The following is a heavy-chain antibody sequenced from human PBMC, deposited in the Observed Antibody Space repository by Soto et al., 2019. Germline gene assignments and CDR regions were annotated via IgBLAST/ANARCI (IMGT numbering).Heavy chain of an antibody. CDR3: AREIMPLTNDCYFDL. D-gene: IGHD2-8*01. CDR1: GGSISGGVHS. J-gene: IGHJ2*01. Sequence: QVQLQESGPGLVKPSETLSLTCTVSGGSISGGVHSWSWIRQPPGKGLEWIGHIFDSGSTYYNPSLKSRLTISVDTSKNQFALRLRSVTAADTAVYYCAREIMPLTNDCYFDLWGRGTLVTVSS. V-gene: IGHV4-30-4*01. CDR2: IFDSGST.